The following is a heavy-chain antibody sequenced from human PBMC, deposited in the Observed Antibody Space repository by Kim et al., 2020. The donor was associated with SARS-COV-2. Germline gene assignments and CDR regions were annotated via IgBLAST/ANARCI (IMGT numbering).Heavy chain of an antibody. D-gene: IGHD4-17*01. Sequence: SETLSLTCTLSGVSMSSYYWSWIRQPPGTGMEWIGHVFYSGSANSNSSVKSRVTISVDTSKSQVSLKLSPLTAADTDVSYCARRYGVAFDFWGLGTMVTV. J-gene: IGHJ3*01. CDR3: ARRYGVAFDF. V-gene: IGHV4-59*08. CDR2: VFYSGSA. CDR1: GVSMSSYY.